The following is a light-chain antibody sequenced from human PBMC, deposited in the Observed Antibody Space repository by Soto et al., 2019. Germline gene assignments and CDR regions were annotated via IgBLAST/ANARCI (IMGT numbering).Light chain of an antibody. J-gene: IGLJ1*01. CDR1: SSDVGAYNY. CDR3: SSYTGSSTYV. CDR2: DVS. V-gene: IGLV2-14*01. Sequence: QSVLTQPASVSGSPGQSITISCTGASSDVGAYNYVSWYQQHPGKAPKLIIYDVSSRPSGVSNRFSGSKSGNTASLTISGLQAEDEADYYCSSYTGSSTYVFGTGTKATVL.